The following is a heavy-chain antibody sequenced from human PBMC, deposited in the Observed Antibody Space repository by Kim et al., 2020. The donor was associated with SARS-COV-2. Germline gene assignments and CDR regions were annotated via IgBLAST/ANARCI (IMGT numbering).Heavy chain of an antibody. J-gene: IGHJ6*01. CDR1: GGSFSGYY. V-gene: IGHV4-34*01. D-gene: IGHD2-2*01. CDR2: INHSGST. Sequence: SETLSLTCAVYGGSFSGYYWSWIRQPPGKGLEWIGEINHSGSTNYNPSLKSRVTISVDTSKNQFSLKLSSVTAADTAVYYCRVVPPAKDPGLGFYYYYG. CDR3: RVVPPAKDPGLGFYYYYG.